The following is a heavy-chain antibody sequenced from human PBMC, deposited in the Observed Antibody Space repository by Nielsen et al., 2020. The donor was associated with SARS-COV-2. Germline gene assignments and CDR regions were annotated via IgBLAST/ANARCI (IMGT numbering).Heavy chain of an antibody. CDR1: GFTFDDYA. Sequence: SLKISCAASGFTFDDYAMHWVRQAPGKGLEWVSGISWNSGSIGYADSVKGRFTISRDNAKNSLYLQMNSLRAEDTAWEYCAGKVSDGMDVWGQGTTVTVSS. CDR2: ISWNSGSI. J-gene: IGHJ6*02. V-gene: IGHV3-9*01. CDR3: AGKVSDGMDV.